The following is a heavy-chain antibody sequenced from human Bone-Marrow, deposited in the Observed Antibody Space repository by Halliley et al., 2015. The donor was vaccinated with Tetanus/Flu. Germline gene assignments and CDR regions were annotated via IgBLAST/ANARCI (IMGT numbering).Heavy chain of an antibody. CDR1: GFTFSSYG. Sequence: PLRLSCAASGFTFSSYGMHWVRQAPGKGLEWVAVIWFDGSRKYHADSVKGRFTISRDDSKNTLYLEMNSLRAEDTAVYFCAREISGASARPGYGMDVRGQGTTVAVSS. CDR2: IWFDGSRK. J-gene: IGHJ6*02. V-gene: IGHV3-33*01. D-gene: IGHD3-3*02. CDR3: AREISGASARPGYGMDV.